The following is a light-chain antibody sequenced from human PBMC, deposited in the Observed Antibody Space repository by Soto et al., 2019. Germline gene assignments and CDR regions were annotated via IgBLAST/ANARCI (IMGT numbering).Light chain of an antibody. CDR1: QGISNY. J-gene: IGKJ1*01. Sequence: DIQMTQSPSSLSASVGDRVAITCRASQGISNYLAWYQQKPGKAPKLLIYWASTRESGVPGRFSGSGSGIDFTLTISRLQAEDVAVYYCQQYYSTPHTFGQGTKVEIK. CDR2: WAS. V-gene: IGKV1-27*01. CDR3: QQYYSTPHT.